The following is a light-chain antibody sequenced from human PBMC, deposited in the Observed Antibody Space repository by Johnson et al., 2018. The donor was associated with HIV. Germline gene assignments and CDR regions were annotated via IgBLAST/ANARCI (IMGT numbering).Light chain of an antibody. Sequence: QSVLTQPPSVSAAPGQKVTISCSGSSSNIGNNYVSWYQQLPGTAPKLLIYETNKRPSGIPDRFSGSKSGTSATLGITGLQTGDEADYYCGTWARRLSAYVFGTGTKVTVL. J-gene: IGLJ1*01. CDR2: ETN. CDR3: GTWARRLSAYV. CDR1: SSNIGNNY. V-gene: IGLV1-51*02.